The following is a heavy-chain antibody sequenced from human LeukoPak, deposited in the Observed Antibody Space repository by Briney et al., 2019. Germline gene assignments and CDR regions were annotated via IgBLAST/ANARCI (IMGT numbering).Heavy chain of an antibody. Sequence: GGSLRLSCAASGFTFSSYGMHWVRQAPGKGLEWVAVIWYDGSNKYYADSVKGRFTISRDNSKNTLYLQMNSLRAEDTAVYYCAKLRTVVTLVTYYFDYWGQGTLVTVSS. CDR1: GFTFSSYG. CDR2: IWYDGSNK. D-gene: IGHD4-23*01. CDR3: AKLRTVVTLVTYYFDY. V-gene: IGHV3-33*06. J-gene: IGHJ4*02.